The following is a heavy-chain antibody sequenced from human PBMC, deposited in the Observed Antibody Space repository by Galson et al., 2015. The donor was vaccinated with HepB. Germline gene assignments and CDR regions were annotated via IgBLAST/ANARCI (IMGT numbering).Heavy chain of an antibody. D-gene: IGHD6-19*01. CDR1: GFTVSNND. V-gene: IGHV3-66*02. CDR3: ARDGRGISVALGYYYAMEV. Sequence: SLRLSCAASGFTVSNNDVSWVRQAPGEGLEWVSIIKSGGSSHFADSAKGRFTISRDNSKNTVYLQMNSLRAADTAVYFCARDGRGISVALGYYYAMEVWGQGTTVTVSS. CDR2: IKSGGSS. J-gene: IGHJ6*02.